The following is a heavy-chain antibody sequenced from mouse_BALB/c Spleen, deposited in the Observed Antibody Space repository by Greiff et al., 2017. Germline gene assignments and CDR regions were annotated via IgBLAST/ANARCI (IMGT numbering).Heavy chain of an antibody. J-gene: IGHJ3*01. CDR1: GYSITSGYY. Sequence: EVQLVESGPGLVKPSQSLSLTCSVTGYSITSGYYWNWIRQFPGNKLEWMGYISYDGSNNYNPSLKNRISITRDTSKNQFFLKLNSVTTENTATYYCARGPPLYYGSSYSFAYWGQGTLVTVSA. CDR2: ISYDGSN. D-gene: IGHD1-1*01. CDR3: ARGPPLYYGSSYSFAY. V-gene: IGHV3-6*02.